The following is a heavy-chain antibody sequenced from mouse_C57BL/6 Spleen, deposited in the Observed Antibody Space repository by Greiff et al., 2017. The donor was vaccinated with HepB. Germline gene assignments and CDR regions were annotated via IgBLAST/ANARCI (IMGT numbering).Heavy chain of an antibody. V-gene: IGHV1-18*01. J-gene: IGHJ4*01. CDR3: ARGIYYYGSSPYYAMDY. CDR1: GYTFTDYN. Sequence: VQLKESGPELVKPGASVKIPCKASGYTFTDYNMDWVKQSHGKSLEWIGDINPNNGGTIYNQKFKGKATLTVDKSSSTAYMELRSLTSEDTAVYYCARGIYYYGSSPYYAMDYWGQGTSVTVSS. CDR2: INPNNGGT. D-gene: IGHD1-1*01.